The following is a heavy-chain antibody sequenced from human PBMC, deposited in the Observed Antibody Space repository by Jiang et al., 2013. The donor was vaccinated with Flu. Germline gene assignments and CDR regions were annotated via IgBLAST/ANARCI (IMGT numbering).Heavy chain of an antibody. CDR3: ARVRIAVAGRDYYYGMDV. Sequence: SGAEVKKPGSSVKVSCKASGYTFTGYYMHWVRQAPGQGLEWMGWINPNSGGTNYAQKFQGRVTMTRDTSISTAYMELSRLRSDDTAVYYCARVRIAVAGRDYYYGMDVWGQGTT. CDR1: GYTFTGYY. D-gene: IGHD6-19*01. V-gene: IGHV1-2*02. J-gene: IGHJ6*02. CDR2: INPNSGGT.